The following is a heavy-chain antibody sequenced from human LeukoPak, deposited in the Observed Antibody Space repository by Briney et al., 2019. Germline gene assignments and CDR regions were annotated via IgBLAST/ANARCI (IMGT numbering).Heavy chain of an antibody. CDR1: GFTFSSYW. V-gene: IGHV3-74*01. CDR2: INSDGSST. D-gene: IGHD2-2*01. J-gene: IGHJ6*02. CDR3: ARGRYCSSTSCYTRNYGMDV. Sequence: GGSLRLSCAASGFTFSSYWMHWVRQAPGKGLVWVSRINSDGSSTSYADSVKGRFTISRDNAKNTLYLQMNSLRAEDTAVYYCARGRYCSSTSCYTRNYGMDVWGQGTTVTVPS.